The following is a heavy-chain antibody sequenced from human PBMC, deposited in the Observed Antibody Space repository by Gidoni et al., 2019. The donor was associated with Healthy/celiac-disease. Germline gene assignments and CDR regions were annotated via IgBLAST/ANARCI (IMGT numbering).Heavy chain of an antibody. J-gene: IGHJ4*02. CDR3: ARVLRSGWYDLLLDY. CDR1: GGSISSGGYY. V-gene: IGHV4-31*03. Sequence: QVQLQESGPGLVKPSQTLSLTCTVSGGSISSGGYYWSWIRQHPGKGLEWIGYIYYSWSTYYNPSLKSRVTISVDTSKHQFSLKLSSVTAADTAVYYCARVLRSGWYDLLLDYWGQGTLVTVSS. CDR2: IYYSWST. D-gene: IGHD6-19*01.